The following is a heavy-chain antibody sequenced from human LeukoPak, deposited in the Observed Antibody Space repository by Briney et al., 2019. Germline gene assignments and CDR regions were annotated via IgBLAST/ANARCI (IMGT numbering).Heavy chain of an antibody. CDR1: GSDFSGYW. Sequence: GGSLRLSCAGSGSDFSGYWMYWVRQAPEKGLVWVSLIEGDGSYAKYADAVKGRFTISRDNAKNTLYLQMNSLRAEDTAVYSCAYSSSTFTWYFDYWGQGTLVTVSS. V-gene: IGHV3-74*03. D-gene: IGHD2-2*01. CDR2: IEGDGSYA. CDR3: AYSSSTFTWYFDY. J-gene: IGHJ4*02.